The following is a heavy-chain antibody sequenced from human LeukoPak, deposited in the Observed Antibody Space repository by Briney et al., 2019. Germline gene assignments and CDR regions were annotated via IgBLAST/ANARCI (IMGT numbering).Heavy chain of an antibody. D-gene: IGHD2-15*01. Sequence: GGSLRLSCAASGFTFSSYEMNWVRQAPGKGLEWVSYISSSGSTIYYADSVKGRFTISRDNPKNSLYLQMNSLRAEDTAVHYCARDPAGYCSGGSCFDYWGQGTLVTVSS. CDR3: ARDPAGYCSGGSCFDY. V-gene: IGHV3-48*03. J-gene: IGHJ4*02. CDR1: GFTFSSYE. CDR2: ISSSGSTI.